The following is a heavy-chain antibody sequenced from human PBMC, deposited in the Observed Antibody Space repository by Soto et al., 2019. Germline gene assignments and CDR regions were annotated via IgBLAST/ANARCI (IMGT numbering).Heavy chain of an antibody. D-gene: IGHD5-12*01. CDR1: GSTFNNFA. V-gene: IGHV1-69*06. Sequence: QVVLLQSGAEVKEPGSSVRVSCQVSGSTFNNFAFSWVRQAPGHGPEWMGGIVVDSNTAEYSQRFQDRVTITADTSTDALYMELGSLTFEDTAVYYCARAIKRRGVKYYFDFWGQGTLVTVSS. CDR3: ARAIKRRGVKYYFDF. J-gene: IGHJ4*02. CDR2: IVVDSNTA.